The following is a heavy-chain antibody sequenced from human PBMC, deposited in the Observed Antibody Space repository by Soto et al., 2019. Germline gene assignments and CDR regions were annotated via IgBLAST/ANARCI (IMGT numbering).Heavy chain of an antibody. CDR2: IKKDASEK. J-gene: IGHJ4*02. Sequence: EVQLVESGGGLVQPGGSLRLSCAASGFTFSRYWMSWVRQARGKGLEWVADIKKDASEKYYVDSVKGRFTISRDNAKNSLFLQVNSLTAVDTAVYYCARVADGDGDNSRYRHLDYWGQGTLVTVSS. CDR1: GFTFSRYW. V-gene: IGHV3-7*04. D-gene: IGHD2-15*01. CDR3: ARVADGDGDNSRYRHLDY.